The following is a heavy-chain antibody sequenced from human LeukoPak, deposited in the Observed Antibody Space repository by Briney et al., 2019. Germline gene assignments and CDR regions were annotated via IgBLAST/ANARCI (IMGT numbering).Heavy chain of an antibody. CDR1: GFTFSYYW. D-gene: IGHD1-26*01. Sequence: GGYLRLSCAASGFTFSYYWMNWVRQAPGRRLEWVASIKQDGSDKYYVDSVKGRFTISRDNAKNSLHLQMNSLRVEDTAVYYCARGSGSYGGAFDYWGQGTLVTVSS. V-gene: IGHV3-7*01. CDR3: ARGSGSYGGAFDY. J-gene: IGHJ4*02. CDR2: IKQDGSDK.